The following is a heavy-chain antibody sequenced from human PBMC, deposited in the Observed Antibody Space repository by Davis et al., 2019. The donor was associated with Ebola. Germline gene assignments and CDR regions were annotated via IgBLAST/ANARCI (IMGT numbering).Heavy chain of an antibody. D-gene: IGHD6-25*01. CDR3: TRTLLDSSATDYYGMDV. CDR1: GYRFTTYW. J-gene: IGHJ6*01. CDR2: IDPADSDI. Sequence: GESLKISCTGSGYRFTTYWIAWVRQMPGKGLEWMGIIDPADSDIRYSPSFQGQVTISADKSITTAYLQWSSLKASDTAMYFCTRTLLDSSATDYYGMDVWGQGTTVTVSS. V-gene: IGHV5-51*01.